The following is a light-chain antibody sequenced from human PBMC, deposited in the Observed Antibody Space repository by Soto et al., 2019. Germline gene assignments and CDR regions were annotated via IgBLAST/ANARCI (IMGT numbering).Light chain of an antibody. CDR1: QGISTY. J-gene: IGKJ4*01. V-gene: IGKV1-9*01. CDR2: AAS. CDR3: QQLISYPLT. Sequence: DIQLTQSPSFLSASVGDRVTITCRASQGISTYLAWYQQSPGTAPKLLIYAASTLQSGVPSRFSGSGSGTEFTLTISSLQPEDFAPSYCQQLISYPLTVGGGNQVEIK.